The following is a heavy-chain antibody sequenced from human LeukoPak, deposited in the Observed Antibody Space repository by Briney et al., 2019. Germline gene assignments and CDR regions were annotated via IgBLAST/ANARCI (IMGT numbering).Heavy chain of an antibody. CDR3: ASSVSGLLGY. D-gene: IGHD3-22*01. Sequence: PSETLSLTCTVSGGSISSSSYYWGWIRQPPGKGLEWIGSIYYSGSTYYNPSLKSRVTISVDTSKNQFSLKLSSVTAADTAVYYCASSVSGLLGYWGQGTLVTVSS. CDR1: GGSISSSSYY. V-gene: IGHV4-39*07. CDR2: IYYSGST. J-gene: IGHJ4*02.